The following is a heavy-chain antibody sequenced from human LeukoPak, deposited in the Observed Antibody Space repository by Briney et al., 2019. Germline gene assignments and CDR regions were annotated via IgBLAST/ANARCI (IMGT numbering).Heavy chain of an antibody. D-gene: IGHD6-19*01. CDR3: ARDEAVAGTDYYYYGMDV. V-gene: IGHV3-48*02. CDR2: ISTSSDTI. J-gene: IGHJ6*02. Sequence: GGSLRLSCAASGFTFSSYSMNWVRQAPGKGLEWLSYISTSSDTIYYADSVKGRFTISRDNAKDSLYLQMNSLRDEDTAVYYCARDEAVAGTDYYYYGMDVWGQGTTVTVSS. CDR1: GFTFSSYS.